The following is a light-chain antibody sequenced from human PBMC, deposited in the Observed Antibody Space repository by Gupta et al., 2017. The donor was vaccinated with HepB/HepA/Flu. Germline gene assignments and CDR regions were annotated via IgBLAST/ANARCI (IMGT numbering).Light chain of an antibody. CDR3: QQEDSYPWT. CDR1: QGISSY. Sequence: AIRMTQSPSSFSASTGDRVTITCRASQGISSYLAWYQQKPGKAPKLLIYAASTVQSGVPSRFSGSGSGTDFTLTISSRQSEDFATYYCQQEDSYPWTFGQGTKVEIK. CDR2: AAS. V-gene: IGKV1-8*01. J-gene: IGKJ1*01.